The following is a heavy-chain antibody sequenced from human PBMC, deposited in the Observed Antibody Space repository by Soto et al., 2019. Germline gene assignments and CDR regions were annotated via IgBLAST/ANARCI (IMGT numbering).Heavy chain of an antibody. Sequence: ASVKVSCKASGYTFTGYYMHWVRQAPGQGLEWMGWINPNSGGTNYAQKFQGWVTMTRDTSISTAYMELSRLRSDDTAVYYCARDRGQQPSGFDPWGQGTLVTVSS. V-gene: IGHV1-2*04. CDR1: GYTFTGYY. CDR2: INPNSGGT. CDR3: ARDRGQQPSGFDP. D-gene: IGHD6-13*01. J-gene: IGHJ5*02.